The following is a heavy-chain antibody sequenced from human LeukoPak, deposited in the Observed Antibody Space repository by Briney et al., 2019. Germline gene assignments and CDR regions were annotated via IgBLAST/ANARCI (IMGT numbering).Heavy chain of an antibody. CDR1: GFTFSSYS. D-gene: IGHD2-21*02. CDR3: ARWPSGGDPWADYGMDV. CDR2: ISSSSSYI. Sequence: GGSLRLSCAASGFTFSSYSMNWVRQAPGKGLEWVSSISSSSSYIYYADSVKGRFTISRDNAKNLLYLQMNSLRAEDTAVYYCARWPSGGDPWADYGMDVWGQGTTVTVSS. V-gene: IGHV3-21*01. J-gene: IGHJ6*02.